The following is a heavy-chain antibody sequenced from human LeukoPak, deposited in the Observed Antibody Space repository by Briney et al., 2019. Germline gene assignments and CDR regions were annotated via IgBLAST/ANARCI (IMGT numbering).Heavy chain of an antibody. J-gene: IGHJ5*02. CDR3: ARALMTLVRGVPRTTWFHP. CDR1: GGSFSGYY. Sequence: KPSETLSLTCAVFGGSFSGYYWTWVRQAPGKGLEWIGEINESGTTNYNASLNNRVTISVDTSKNQFSLKLTSLTAADTAVFYCARALMTLVRGVPRTTWFHPWGQGTLVTVSS. V-gene: IGHV4-34*01. CDR2: INESGTT. D-gene: IGHD3-10*01.